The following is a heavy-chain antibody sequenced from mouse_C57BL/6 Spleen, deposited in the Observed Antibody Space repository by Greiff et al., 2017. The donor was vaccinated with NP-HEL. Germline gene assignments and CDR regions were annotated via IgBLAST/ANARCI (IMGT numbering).Heavy chain of an antibody. CDR3: ARGATSYYFDY. CDR1: GYAFSSYW. Sequence: VQLQQSGAELVKPGASVKISCKASGYAFSSYWMNWVKQRPGKGLEWIGQIYPGDGDTNYNGKFKGKATLTADKSSSTAYMQLSSLNSEDSAVYFCARGATSYYFDYWGQGTTLTVSS. V-gene: IGHV1-80*01. CDR2: IYPGDGDT. D-gene: IGHD3-1*01. J-gene: IGHJ2*01.